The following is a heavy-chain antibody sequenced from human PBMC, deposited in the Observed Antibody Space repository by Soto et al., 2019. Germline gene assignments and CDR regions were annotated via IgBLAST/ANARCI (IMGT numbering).Heavy chain of an antibody. J-gene: IGHJ5*02. V-gene: IGHV4-59*01. CDR3: ARDFGSGWSSGFDP. CDR1: GGSISIYS. D-gene: IGHD6-19*01. Sequence: KTSETLSLTCTVSGGSISIYSWNWIRQPPGKGLEWIGYIYYSGSTNYNPSLKSRVTISADTSKNQFSLKLSSVTAADTAVYYCARDFGSGWSSGFDPWGQGTLVTVSS. CDR2: IYYSGST.